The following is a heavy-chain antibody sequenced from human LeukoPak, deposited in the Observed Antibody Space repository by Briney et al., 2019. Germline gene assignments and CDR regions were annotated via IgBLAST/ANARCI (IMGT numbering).Heavy chain of an antibody. J-gene: IGHJ4*02. D-gene: IGHD2-2*03. V-gene: IGHV3-30*02. CDR3: AKDGYCSSTSCAGLY. CDR2: IRYDGSNE. Sequence: PGGSLRLSCAASGFTFSSYGMHWVRQAPGKGLEWVAFIRYDGSNEYYADSVKGRFTISRDNSKNTLYLQMNSLRAEDTAVYYCAKDGYCSSTSCAGLYWGQGTLVTVSS. CDR1: GFTFSSYG.